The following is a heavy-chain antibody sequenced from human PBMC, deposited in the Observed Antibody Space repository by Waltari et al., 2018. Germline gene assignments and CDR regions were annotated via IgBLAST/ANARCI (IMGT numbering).Heavy chain of an antibody. D-gene: IGHD6-13*01. CDR1: GYTFTDYA. CDR2: INCVKGKI. J-gene: IGHJ5*02. CDR3: ARGGERSTWYSRFDP. V-gene: IGHV1-3*01. Sequence: QVQLVQSGAEVKKPGASVTVACKASGYTFTDYALHWMRQAPGQGLEWVGCINCVKGKIKYSPKFEGRVTITRETSANTAYMELSRLRSEDTAVYYCARGGERSTWYSRFDPWGQGTLVSVSS.